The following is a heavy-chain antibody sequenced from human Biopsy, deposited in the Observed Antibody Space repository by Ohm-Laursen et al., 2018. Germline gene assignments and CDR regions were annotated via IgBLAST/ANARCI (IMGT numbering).Heavy chain of an antibody. V-gene: IGHV4-34*08. J-gene: IGHJ4*02. CDR2: INQAGTT. CDR3: GNEVHGRDY. CDR1: GKTFSDYQ. Sequence: PSETLSLTCAVFGKTFSDYQWSWIRQPPGKGLEWIGQINQAGTTNYNPSLKSRVSISADASKYEFSLRLTSVTAADTAVYLCGNEVHGRDYWGLGAQVTASS. D-gene: IGHD2-15*01.